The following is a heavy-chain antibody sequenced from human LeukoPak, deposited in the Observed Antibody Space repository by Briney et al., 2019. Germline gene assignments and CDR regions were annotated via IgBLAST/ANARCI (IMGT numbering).Heavy chain of an antibody. V-gene: IGHV3-7*01. CDR2: IKHDEREE. D-gene: IGHD1-26*01. Sequence: GGSLRLSCVASGFTFSESWMTWVRQAPGKGLEWVASIKHDEREEYYADSVKGRFSMSRDNGKNSLYLQMNSLRGEDTGIYFCAKDLVGATPYWGQGTLVTVSS. CDR1: GFTFSESW. J-gene: IGHJ4*02. CDR3: AKDLVGATPY.